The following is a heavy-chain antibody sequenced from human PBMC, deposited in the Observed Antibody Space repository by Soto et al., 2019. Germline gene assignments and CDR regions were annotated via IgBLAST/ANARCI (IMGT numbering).Heavy chain of an antibody. CDR1: GFDFSTYA. J-gene: IGHJ4*02. Sequence: VHLLESGGGLKQPGGSLRLSCVTSGFDFSTYAMSWVRQAPGKGLEWVSGISGSGGSTYYADSVKGRFTISRDNSKNTLYLEMNSLRADDTALYYCAKDPFKFDYWGQGTLVTVSS. CDR2: ISGSGGST. CDR3: AKDPFKFDY. V-gene: IGHV3-23*01.